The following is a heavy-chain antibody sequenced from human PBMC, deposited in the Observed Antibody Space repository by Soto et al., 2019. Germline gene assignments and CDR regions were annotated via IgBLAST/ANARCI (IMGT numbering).Heavy chain of an antibody. J-gene: IGHJ5*02. CDR1: GDSLTSYY. CDR2: IYYTGKT. V-gene: IGHV4-59*01. CDR3: ARIILTGYYGLEP. D-gene: IGHD3-9*01. Sequence: QVQLQESGPGLVKPSETLSLTCSVSGDSLTSYYWTWVRQPPGKGLEWIGYIYYTGKTNYNPSLTCRVTISMDLSKNQFSLELRSLTAADTAVYYCARIILTGYYGLEPWGQGTLVIVSA.